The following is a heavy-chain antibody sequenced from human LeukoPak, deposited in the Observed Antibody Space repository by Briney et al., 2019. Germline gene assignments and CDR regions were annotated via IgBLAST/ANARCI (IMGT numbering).Heavy chain of an antibody. CDR3: AALDRDY. Sequence: GGSLRLSCAASGFTFSSYAMHWVRQAPGKGLEWVAVISYDGSNKYYADSVKGRFTISRDNSKNTLYLQMNSLRAEGTAVYYCAALDRDYWGQGTLVTVSS. J-gene: IGHJ4*02. CDR2: ISYDGSNK. V-gene: IGHV3-30-3*01. CDR1: GFTFSSYA.